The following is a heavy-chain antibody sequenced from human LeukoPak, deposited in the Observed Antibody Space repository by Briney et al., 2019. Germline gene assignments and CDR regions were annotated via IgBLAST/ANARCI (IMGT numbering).Heavy chain of an antibody. CDR1: GFTFSSYG. D-gene: IGHD6-25*01. Sequence: GSLRLSCAASGFTFSSYGMSWVRQAPGKGLEWVSGIRSSGDSTYYADSVKGRFTISRDNSKNTLYLQMNSLRAEDTAVYYCAKIGSDWYFDLWGRGTLVTVSS. CDR3: AKIGSDWYFDL. V-gene: IGHV3-23*01. CDR2: IRSSGDST. J-gene: IGHJ2*01.